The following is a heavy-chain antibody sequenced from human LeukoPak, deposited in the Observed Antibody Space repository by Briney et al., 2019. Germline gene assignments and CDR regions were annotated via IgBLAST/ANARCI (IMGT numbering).Heavy chain of an antibody. CDR1: GFTFSDNA. J-gene: IGHJ4*02. V-gene: IGHV3-23*01. D-gene: IGHD3-3*01. CDR2: ISGSGGST. Sequence: GGSLRLSCAASGFTFSDNAFHWVRQAPGKGLEWVSAISGSGGSTYYADSVKGRFTISRDNSKNTLYLQMNSLRAEDTAVYYCAKDGSLRFLEWDEGYFDYWGQGTLVTVSS. CDR3: AKDGSLRFLEWDEGYFDY.